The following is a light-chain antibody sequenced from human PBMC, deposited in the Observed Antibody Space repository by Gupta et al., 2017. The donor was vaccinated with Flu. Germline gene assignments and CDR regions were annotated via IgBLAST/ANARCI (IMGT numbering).Light chain of an antibody. Sequence: PSTLSASVGERVTITCRASQSVSTWLAWYQQNPGKAPKLLIYKASTSESGVPSRFSGSGSGTDFTLTISILHPDDFATYYCQHDITSFIAFGQGTQLEIK. CDR1: QSVSTW. CDR3: QHDITSFIA. V-gene: IGKV1-5*03. J-gene: IGKJ5*01. CDR2: KAS.